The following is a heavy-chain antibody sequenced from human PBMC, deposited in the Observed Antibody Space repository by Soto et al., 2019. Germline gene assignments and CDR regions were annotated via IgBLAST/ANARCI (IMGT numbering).Heavy chain of an antibody. CDR2: INHSGST. J-gene: IGHJ5*02. CDR3: ARGGHDFWSGYSNWIDP. Sequence: SETLSLTCAVYGGSFSGYYWSWIRQPPGKGLEWIGEINHSGSTNYNPSLKSRVTISVDTSKNQFSLKLSPVTAADTAVYYCARGGHDFWSGYSNWIDPPGQGILVTVSS. CDR1: GGSFSGYY. V-gene: IGHV4-34*01. D-gene: IGHD3-3*01.